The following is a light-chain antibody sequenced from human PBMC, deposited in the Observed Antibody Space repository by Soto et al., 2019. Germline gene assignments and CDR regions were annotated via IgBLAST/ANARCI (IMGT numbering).Light chain of an antibody. Sequence: QSALTQPRSVSGSPGQSVTISCTGTSSDVGGHDYVSWYQQHPGKAPKLMIYDVTKRPSGVPDRFSGSKSGNTASLTISGLQAEDEADFYCCSYAGSYTFVFGTATKVTV. CDR3: CSYAGSYTFV. V-gene: IGLV2-11*01. CDR1: SSDVGGHDY. J-gene: IGLJ1*01. CDR2: DVT.